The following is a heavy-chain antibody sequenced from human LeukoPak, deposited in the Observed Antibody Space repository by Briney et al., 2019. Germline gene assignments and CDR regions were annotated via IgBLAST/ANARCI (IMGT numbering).Heavy chain of an antibody. CDR3: ARDQEGSYGH. V-gene: IGHV1-2*02. J-gene: IGHJ4*02. D-gene: IGHD5-18*01. Sequence: ASVKVSCKASGYTFTGYSMHWVRQAPGQGVEWMGWINPNSGDTNYAQKFQGRVTMTRDTSISTAYMEVSSLRSEDTAVYYCARDQEGSYGHWGQGTLVTVSS. CDR2: INPNSGDT. CDR1: GYTFTGYS.